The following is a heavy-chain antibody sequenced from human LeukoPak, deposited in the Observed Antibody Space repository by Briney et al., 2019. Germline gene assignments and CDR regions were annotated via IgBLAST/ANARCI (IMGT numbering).Heavy chain of an antibody. CDR3: AKIFCSRITCFFDF. J-gene: IGHJ5*01. CDR1: GGSISNYY. CDR2: IYTSGST. V-gene: IGHV4-4*07. Sequence: SETLSLTCTVSGGSISNYYWSWIRQPAGKGLEWIGRIYTSGSTNYNPSLKSRVTMSVDTSKNQFSLRLSSVTAADTAVYYCAKIFCSRITCFFDFWGQGTLVTVSS. D-gene: IGHD2-2*01.